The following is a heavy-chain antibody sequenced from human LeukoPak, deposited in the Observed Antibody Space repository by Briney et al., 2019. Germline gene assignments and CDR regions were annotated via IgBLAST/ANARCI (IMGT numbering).Heavy chain of an antibody. V-gene: IGHV4-38-2*02. CDR1: NYSISSGYY. CDR3: ARNPRVTIFGVAFDY. CDR2: VSHSGNP. Sequence: SEALSLTCSVSNYSISSGYYWGWIRQPPGKGLEWIGSVSHSGNPYDRPSLKSRVTISVDTSKNQFSLKLSSVTAADTAVYYCARNPRVTIFGVAFDYWGQGTLVTVSS. J-gene: IGHJ4*02. D-gene: IGHD3-3*01.